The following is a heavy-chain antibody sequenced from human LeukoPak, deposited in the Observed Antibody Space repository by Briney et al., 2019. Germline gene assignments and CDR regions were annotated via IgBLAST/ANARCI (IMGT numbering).Heavy chain of an antibody. V-gene: IGHV4-59*01. CDR2: IYYSGST. J-gene: IGHJ3*02. CDR1: GGSISSYD. CDR3: ARSSWARDAFDI. Sequence: SETLSLTCTVSGGSISSYDWSWIRQPPGKGLEWIGYIYYSGSTNYNPSLKSRVTISVDTSKNQFSLKLSSVTAADTAVYYCARSSWARDAFDIWGQGTMVTVSS.